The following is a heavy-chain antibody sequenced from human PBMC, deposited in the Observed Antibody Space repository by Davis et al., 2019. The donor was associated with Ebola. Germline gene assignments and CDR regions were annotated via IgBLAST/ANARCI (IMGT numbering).Heavy chain of an antibody. D-gene: IGHD6-19*01. CDR2: INPSGGST. CDR3: ARDSSGFLGNWYFDL. V-gene: IGHV1-46*01. J-gene: IGHJ2*01. CDR1: GYTFTSYY. Sequence: ASVKVSCKASGYTFTSYYMHWVRQAPGQGLEWMGIINPSGGSTSYAQKFQGRVTMTRDTSTSTVYMELSSLRSEDTAVYYCARDSSGFLGNWYFDLWGRGTLVTVSS.